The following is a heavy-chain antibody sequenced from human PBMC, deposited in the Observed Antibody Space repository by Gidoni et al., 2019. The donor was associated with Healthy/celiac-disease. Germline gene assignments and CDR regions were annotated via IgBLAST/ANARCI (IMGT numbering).Heavy chain of an antibody. Sequence: QVQLQQWGAGRLKPSETLSLTCAVYGGSFSGYYGSWIRQPPGKGLEWIGEINHSGSTNYNPSLKSRVTISVDTSKNQFSLKLSSVTAADTAVYYCARAPYCSSTSCFLMYYFDYWGQGTLVTVSS. CDR3: ARAPYCSSTSCFLMYYFDY. CDR2: INHSGST. J-gene: IGHJ4*02. D-gene: IGHD2-2*01. CDR1: GGSFSGYY. V-gene: IGHV4-34*01.